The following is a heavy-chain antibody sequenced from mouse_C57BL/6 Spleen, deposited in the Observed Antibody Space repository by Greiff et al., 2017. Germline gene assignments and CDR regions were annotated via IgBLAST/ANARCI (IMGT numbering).Heavy chain of an antibody. CDR1: GYTFTDYE. CDR3: TRKDFTTLVATRYFGY. D-gene: IGHD1-1*01. CDR2: IDPETGGT. V-gene: IGHV1-15*01. Sequence: QVQLQQSGAELVRPGASVTLSCKASGYTFTDYEMHWVKQTPVHGLEWIGAIDPETGGTAYNQKFKGKAILTADKSSSTAYMELRSLTSEDSAVYYCTRKDFTTLVATRYFGYRGQGTTLTAAS. J-gene: IGHJ2*01.